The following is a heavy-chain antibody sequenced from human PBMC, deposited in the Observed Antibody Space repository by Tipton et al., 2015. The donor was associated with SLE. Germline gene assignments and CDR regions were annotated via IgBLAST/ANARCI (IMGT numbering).Heavy chain of an antibody. CDR2: IRSETDGGTT. D-gene: IGHD3-16*01. CDR1: GFIFTNAW. Sequence: SLRLSCEASGFIFTNAWMNWVRQAPGMGLEWVGRIRSETDGGTTDYAAAVKGRFSISRDDSETTLYLQMDSLKTEDTAVYYCSTDFHSGGVYYWGQGTLVTVSS. J-gene: IGHJ4*02. V-gene: IGHV3-15*01. CDR3: STDFHSGGVYY.